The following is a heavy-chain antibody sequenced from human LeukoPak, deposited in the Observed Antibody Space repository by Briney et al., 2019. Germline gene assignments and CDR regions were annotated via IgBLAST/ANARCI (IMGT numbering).Heavy chain of an antibody. Sequence: SETLSLTCTVSGGSISSYYWSWIRQPPGKGLEWIGYIYYSGCTNYNPSLKSRVTISVDTSKNQFSLKLSSVTAADTAVYYCARDRQGVTDYYYGMDVWGQGTTVTVSS. D-gene: IGHD3-10*01. CDR1: GGSISSYY. V-gene: IGHV4-59*01. J-gene: IGHJ6*02. CDR2: IYYSGCT. CDR3: ARDRQGVTDYYYGMDV.